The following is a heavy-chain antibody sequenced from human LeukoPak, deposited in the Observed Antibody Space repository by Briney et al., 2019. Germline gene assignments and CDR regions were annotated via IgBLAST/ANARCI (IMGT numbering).Heavy chain of an antibody. Sequence: GGSLRLSCAASGFTFNTYAMSWVRQAPGKGLEWVSTISGTSGNTYYADSVKGRFTISRDNSKNTLHLEVISLTAEDTAVYYCAKDDAWIRFGEWSQGTLVTVSS. V-gene: IGHV3-23*01. CDR1: GFTFNTYA. CDR2: ISGTSGNT. D-gene: IGHD3-10*01. J-gene: IGHJ4*02. CDR3: AKDDAWIRFGE.